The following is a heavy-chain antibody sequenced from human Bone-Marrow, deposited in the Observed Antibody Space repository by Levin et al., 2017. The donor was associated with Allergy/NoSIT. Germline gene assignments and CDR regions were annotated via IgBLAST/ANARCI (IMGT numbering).Heavy chain of an antibody. Sequence: GGSLRLSCAASGFTFSSYGMHWVRQAPGKGLEWVAVISYDGSNKYYADSVKGRFTISRDNSKNTLYLQMNSLRAEDTAVYYCAKASPVVAATPLEYWGQGTLVTVSS. CDR3: AKASPVVAATPLEY. V-gene: IGHV3-30*18. CDR1: GFTFSSYG. D-gene: IGHD2-15*01. J-gene: IGHJ4*02. CDR2: ISYDGSNK.